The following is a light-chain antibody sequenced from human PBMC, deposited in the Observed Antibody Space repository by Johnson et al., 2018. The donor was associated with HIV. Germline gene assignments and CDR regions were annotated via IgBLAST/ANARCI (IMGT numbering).Light chain of an antibody. V-gene: IGLV1-51*01. CDR3: GTWDTSLGAQYV. CDR1: SSNIGKNY. CDR2: DNN. J-gene: IGLJ1*01. Sequence: QSVLTQPPSVSAAPGQKVTISCSGSSSNIGKNYVSWYQQLPGTAPKLLIYDNNKRPSGIPDRLSGSKSGTSATLAIIGLQTGDEADYYCGTWDTSLGAQYVFGSGTKVTGL.